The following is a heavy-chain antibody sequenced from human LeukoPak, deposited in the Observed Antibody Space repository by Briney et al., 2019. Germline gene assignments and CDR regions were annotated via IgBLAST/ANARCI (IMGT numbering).Heavy chain of an antibody. Sequence: SETLSLTCTVSGGSISSSSYYWGWIRQPPGKGLEWIGSIYYSGSTYYNPSLKSRVTISVDTSKNQFSLKLSSVTAADTAVYYCAGWGYGGLYYFDYWGQGTLVTVSS. D-gene: IGHD4-23*01. J-gene: IGHJ4*02. CDR3: AGWGYGGLYYFDY. CDR2: IYYSGST. V-gene: IGHV4-39*07. CDR1: GGSISSSSYY.